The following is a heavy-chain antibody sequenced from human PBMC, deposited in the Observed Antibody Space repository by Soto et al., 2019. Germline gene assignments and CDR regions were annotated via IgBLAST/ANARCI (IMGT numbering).Heavy chain of an antibody. CDR3: ARGGGSPYHNHEFDF. J-gene: IGHJ4*02. Sequence: SETLSLTCTVSGASISSSSYYWGWIRQPPGKGLEWIVSVYYSGSTFFNPSLKSRVTVSLDTSKNQFSLTLNSVTAADTAVYYCARGGGSPYHNHEFDFWGQGTLVTVSS. V-gene: IGHV4-39*07. CDR2: VYYSGST. CDR1: GASISSSSYY. D-gene: IGHD6-13*01.